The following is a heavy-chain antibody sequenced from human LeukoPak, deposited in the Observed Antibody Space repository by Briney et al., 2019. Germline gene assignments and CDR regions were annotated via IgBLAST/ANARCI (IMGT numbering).Heavy chain of an antibody. J-gene: IGHJ3*02. D-gene: IGHD6-6*01. CDR3: ARQEYSTPGENAFDI. V-gene: IGHV4-39*01. Sequence: SETLSLTCTVSGGSISGSSYYWGWIRQPPGKGLEWIGSIYYSGSTYYNPSLKSRVTISVDTSKNQFSLKLSSVTAADTAVYYCARQEYSTPGENAFDIWGQGTMVTVSS. CDR1: GGSISGSSYY. CDR2: IYYSGST.